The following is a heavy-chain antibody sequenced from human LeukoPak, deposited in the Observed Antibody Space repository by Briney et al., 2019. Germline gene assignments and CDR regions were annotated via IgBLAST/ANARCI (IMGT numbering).Heavy chain of an antibody. CDR1: GYTFTGYY. CDR3: ARDGPYYHGSGSPPPLDAFDI. Sequence: GASVKVSCKASGYTFTGYYMHWVRQAPGQGLEWMGRINPNSGGTNYAQKFQGRVTMTRDTSISTAYMELSRLRSDDTAVYYCARDGPYYHGSGSPPPLDAFDIWGQGTMVTVSS. CDR2: INPNSGGT. V-gene: IGHV1-2*06. D-gene: IGHD3-10*01. J-gene: IGHJ3*02.